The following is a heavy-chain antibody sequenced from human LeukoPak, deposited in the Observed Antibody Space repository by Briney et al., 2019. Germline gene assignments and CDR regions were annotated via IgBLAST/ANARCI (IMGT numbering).Heavy chain of an antibody. Sequence: SETLSLTCTVSGGSISSYYWSWIRQPPGKGLEWIGYIYYSGITNYNPSLKSRVTISVDTSKNQFSLKLSSVTAADTAVYYCARRKTYYDSPGEIDYWGQGTLVTVSS. J-gene: IGHJ4*02. CDR3: ARRKTYYDSPGEIDY. D-gene: IGHD3-22*01. V-gene: IGHV4-59*08. CDR1: GGSISSYY. CDR2: IYYSGIT.